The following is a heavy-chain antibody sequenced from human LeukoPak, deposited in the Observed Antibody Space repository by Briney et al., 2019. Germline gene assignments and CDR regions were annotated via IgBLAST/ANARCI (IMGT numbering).Heavy chain of an antibody. Sequence: ASVKVSCKASGYTFTTYYIHWVRQTPGQGLEWMGVINPGGGNTDYARKFQGRVTMTRDTSTSTVYMELNSLRSEDTAMYYCARLQGGGDYGDYWGQGTLVTVSS. J-gene: IGHJ4*02. CDR3: ARLQGGGDYGDY. CDR1: GYTFTTYY. CDR2: INPGGGNT. V-gene: IGHV1-46*01. D-gene: IGHD4-17*01.